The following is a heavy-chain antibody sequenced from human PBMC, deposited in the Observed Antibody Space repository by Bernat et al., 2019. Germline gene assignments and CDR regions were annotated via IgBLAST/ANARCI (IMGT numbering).Heavy chain of an antibody. V-gene: IGHV3-15*01. D-gene: IGHD3-22*01. J-gene: IGHJ4*02. CDR3: AREIYDSSGYYRVRYFDY. CDR1: GFSFSDAW. CDR2: ITGKAGGGAT. Sequence: EVQLVESGRGLVKPGGSLRLSCAATGFSFSDAWMSWVRQAPGKGLEWVGRITGKAGGGATDYAAPVKGRFTISRDDSQHTLYLQMNSLRAEDTAVYYCAREIYDSSGYYRVRYFDYWGQGTLVTVSS.